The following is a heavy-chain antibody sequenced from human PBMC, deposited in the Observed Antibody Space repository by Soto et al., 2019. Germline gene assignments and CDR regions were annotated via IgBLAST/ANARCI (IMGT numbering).Heavy chain of an antibody. D-gene: IGHD3-10*01. CDR3: ARDGLSWSYSDDRDYYYGMDV. Sequence: QVQLVESGGGLVKPGGSLRLSCAASGFTFSDYYMSWIRQAPGKGLEWVAYISSSSSYTNYADSVKGRFTISRDNAKNSLYLQMNSLRAEDTAGYDCARDGLSWSYSDDRDYYYGMDVWGQGTTVTVSS. CDR1: GFTFSDYY. CDR2: ISSSSSYT. J-gene: IGHJ6*02. V-gene: IGHV3-11*06.